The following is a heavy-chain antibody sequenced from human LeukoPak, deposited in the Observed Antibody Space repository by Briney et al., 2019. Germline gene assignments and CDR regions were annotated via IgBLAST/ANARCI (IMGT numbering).Heavy chain of an antibody. V-gene: IGHV3-23*01. Sequence: GGSLRLSCAASGFTFSRCAKGWVRQIPGKGLEWVAATGGSDGKTYYADPVQGRFNISRDNSKNSIYLQLNSLRSDDAAIYYCVKDANYFDSGSYMVPFDSWGQGTLVTVSS. CDR3: VKDANYFDSGSYMVPFDS. CDR1: GFTFSRCA. J-gene: IGHJ4*02. D-gene: IGHD3-22*01. CDR2: TGGSDGKT.